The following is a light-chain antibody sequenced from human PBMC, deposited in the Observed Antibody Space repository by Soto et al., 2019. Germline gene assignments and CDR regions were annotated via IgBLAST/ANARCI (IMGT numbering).Light chain of an antibody. CDR1: SSDVGFYNF. CDR2: EVT. Sequence: QSVLTQPPSASGSPGQSLTISCTGTSSDVGFYNFVSWYQQRPGKAPKLVIYEVTKRPSGVPDRFSGSKSGSTASLTVSGLQADDEADYYCASYAGNGAWVFGGGTKLTVL. CDR3: ASYAGNGAWV. V-gene: IGLV2-8*01. J-gene: IGLJ3*02.